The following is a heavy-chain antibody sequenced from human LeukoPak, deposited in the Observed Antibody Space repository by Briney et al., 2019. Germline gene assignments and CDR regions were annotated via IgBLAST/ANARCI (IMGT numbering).Heavy chain of an antibody. Sequence: GECRRLSWAGSWVTFVSDRRNYVGQAPGKWLDWVSSISSASTYIYYADSVKGRFTISRDNAKDSLYLQMNSLRAEDTAMYYCARLVWDTTMADGDIDSWGQGTLLIVSS. V-gene: IGHV3-21*01. CDR3: ARLVWDTTMADGDIDS. J-gene: IGHJ4*02. CDR1: WVTFVSDR. D-gene: IGHD5-18*01. CDR2: ISSASTYI.